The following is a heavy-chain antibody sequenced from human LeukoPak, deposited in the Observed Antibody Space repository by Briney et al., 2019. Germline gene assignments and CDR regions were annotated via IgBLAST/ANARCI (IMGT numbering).Heavy chain of an antibody. Sequence: GGSLRLSCAASGFTFSSYGMHWVRQAPGKGLEWVAVISYDGSNKYYADSVKGRFTISRDNSKNTLYLQMNSLRAEGTAVYYCASIPPGAKYFDYWGQGTLVTVSS. CDR1: GFTFSSYG. V-gene: IGHV3-30*03. J-gene: IGHJ4*02. CDR2: ISYDGSNK. CDR3: ASIPPGAKYFDY. D-gene: IGHD4-17*01.